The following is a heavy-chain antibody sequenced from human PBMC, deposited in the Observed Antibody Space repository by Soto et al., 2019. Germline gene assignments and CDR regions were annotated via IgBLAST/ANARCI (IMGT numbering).Heavy chain of an antibody. D-gene: IGHD4-17*01. Sequence: QVQLVQSGAEVKKPGSSVKVSCKASGGTFSSYTISWVRQAPGQGLEWMGRIIPILGIANYAQKFQGRVTLTADKSTSTAYMELSSLRSEDTAVYYCARDYGDYVLDYWGQGTLVTVSS. CDR1: GGTFSSYT. V-gene: IGHV1-69*08. J-gene: IGHJ4*02. CDR2: IIPILGIA. CDR3: ARDYGDYVLDY.